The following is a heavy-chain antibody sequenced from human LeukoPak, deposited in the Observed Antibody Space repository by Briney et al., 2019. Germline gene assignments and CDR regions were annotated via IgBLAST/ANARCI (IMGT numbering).Heavy chain of an antibody. CDR1: GFTFSSYR. CDR3: AKDRRWELLLSPADY. V-gene: IGHV3-30*18. J-gene: IGHJ4*02. CDR2: ISYDGSNK. D-gene: IGHD1-26*01. Sequence: PGGSLRLSCAASGFTFSSYRMHWVRQAPGKGLEWVAVISYDGSNKYYADSVKGRFTISRDNSNNTLYLQMNSLRAEDTAVYYCAKDRRWELLLSPADYWGQGTLVTVSS.